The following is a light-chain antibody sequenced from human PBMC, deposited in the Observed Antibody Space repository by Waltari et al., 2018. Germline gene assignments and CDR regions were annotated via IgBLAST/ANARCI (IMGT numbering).Light chain of an antibody. CDR2: SAS. Sequence: ELVLTPSPATLSLSPGDIATLSCKASQCVSSYLAWYQQNPAPAPRLLVYSASNRATGLPTRFSGSGSGTDFTLTISSLEPEDFAVYYCQQRSNWPRTFGQGTKVEI. CDR1: QCVSSY. CDR3: QQRSNWPRT. V-gene: IGKV3-11*01. J-gene: IGKJ1*01.